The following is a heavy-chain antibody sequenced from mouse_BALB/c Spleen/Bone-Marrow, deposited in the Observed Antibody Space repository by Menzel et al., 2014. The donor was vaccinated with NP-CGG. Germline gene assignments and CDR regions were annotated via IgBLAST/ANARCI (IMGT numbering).Heavy chain of an antibody. Sequence: QVQLMESGPELMKPGASVKISCKATGYTFSSYWIEWVKQRPGHGLEWIGEILPGSGNTRYNEKFKGKATFTSDTSSITAYMQHSDQTSEGSAIYYCSKQGFACWGQGTLVTVSA. V-gene: IGHV1-9*01. J-gene: IGHJ3*01. CDR2: ILPGSGNT. CDR1: GYTFSSYW. CDR3: SKQGFAC.